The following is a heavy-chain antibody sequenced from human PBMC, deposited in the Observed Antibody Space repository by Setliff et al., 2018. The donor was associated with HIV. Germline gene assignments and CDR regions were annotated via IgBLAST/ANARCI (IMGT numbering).Heavy chain of an antibody. V-gene: IGHV1-2*06. CDR2: INPKSGAT. CDR1: GYTFTAHY. CDR3: ARLLGELGGYYMDV. J-gene: IGHJ6*03. Sequence: ASVKVSCKASGYTFTAHYIHWVRQAPGQGLEWMGRINPKSGATNYAQKFQGSVTLTRDTAISTAYMEVKRLRSDDTAVYYCARLLGELGGYYMDVWGKGTTVTVSS. D-gene: IGHD1-26*01.